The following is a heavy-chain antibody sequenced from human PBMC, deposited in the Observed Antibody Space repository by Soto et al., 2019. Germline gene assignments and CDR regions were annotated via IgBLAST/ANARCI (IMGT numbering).Heavy chain of an antibody. J-gene: IGHJ3*01. CDR1: GFTFSYYW. CDR3: ARGDRGAFDL. Sequence: EVQLLESGGGLVQPGESLRLSCAASGFTFSYYWMHWVRQAPGMGLVWVSRIHSDGSSTTYADSVKGRFTNSRDNARNTLYLQMNSLRAEDTAVYYCARGDRGAFDLWGQGTVITVSS. CDR2: IHSDGSST. V-gene: IGHV3-74*01. D-gene: IGHD1-26*01.